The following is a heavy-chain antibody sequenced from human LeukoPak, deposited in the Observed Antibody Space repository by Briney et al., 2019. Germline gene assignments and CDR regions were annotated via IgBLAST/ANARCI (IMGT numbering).Heavy chain of an antibody. J-gene: IGHJ6*02. D-gene: IGHD1-14*01. V-gene: IGHV3-74*01. CDR1: GFTFKNYW. Sequence: PGGSLRLSCKASGFTFKNYWMHWVRQVPGKGLEWVSGINGDMRSTNYADSVKGRFTITRDNARSTLFLQMNNLGTEDTAVYYSAKDRGAPDFYYYYYGMDVWGQGTTVTVSS. CDR3: AKDRGAPDFYYYYYGMDV. CDR2: INGDMRST.